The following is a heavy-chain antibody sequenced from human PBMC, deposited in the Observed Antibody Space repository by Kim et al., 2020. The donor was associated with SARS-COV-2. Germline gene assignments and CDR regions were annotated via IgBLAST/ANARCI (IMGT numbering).Heavy chain of an antibody. CDR1: GFTFSSFA. J-gene: IGHJ6*02. V-gene: IGHV3-23*01. CDR2: ISGSGGGT. D-gene: IGHD3-9*01. Sequence: GGSLRLSCAASGFTFSSFAMSWVRQAPGKGLKWVSAISGSGGGTYYADSVRGRFTISRDNSKKTLYLQMTSLRAEDTAVYYCAKSDDILSDYYYYYYGMDVWGQGTTVTVSS. CDR3: AKSDDILSDYYYYYYGMDV.